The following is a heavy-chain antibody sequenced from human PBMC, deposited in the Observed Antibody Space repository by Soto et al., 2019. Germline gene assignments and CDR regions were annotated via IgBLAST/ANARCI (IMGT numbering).Heavy chain of an antibody. V-gene: IGHV1-69*01. CDR1: GGTFSSYA. CDR3: ARSPTYDRRDFDY. D-gene: IGHD3-22*01. CDR2: IIPIFGTA. Sequence: QVQLVQSGAEVKKPGSSVKVSCKASGGTFSSYAISWVRQAPGQGLEWMGGIIPIFGTANYAQKFQGRVTITADESTSTAYMALRSLRSEDTDVYYCARSPTYDRRDFDYWGQGTLVTVSS. J-gene: IGHJ4*02.